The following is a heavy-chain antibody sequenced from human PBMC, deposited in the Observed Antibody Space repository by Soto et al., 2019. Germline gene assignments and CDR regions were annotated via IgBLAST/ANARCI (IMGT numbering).Heavy chain of an antibody. Sequence: GGSLRLSCAASGFTFSSYNMNWVRQAPGKELEWVSSISSSSTYIYYADSVKGRFTISRDNAKNSLYLQMNSLRAEDTAVYYCARNPNSNYGAYWGQGTLVTVSS. CDR2: ISSSSTYI. CDR1: GFTFSSYN. J-gene: IGHJ4*02. V-gene: IGHV3-21*01. CDR3: ARNPNSNYGAY.